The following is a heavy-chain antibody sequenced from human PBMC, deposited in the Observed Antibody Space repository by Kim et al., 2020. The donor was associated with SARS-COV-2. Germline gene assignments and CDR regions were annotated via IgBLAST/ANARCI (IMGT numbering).Heavy chain of an antibody. CDR2: INHSGST. CDR1: GGSFSGYY. D-gene: IGHD4-17*01. CDR3: ARYDYGDYGRFDY. V-gene: IGHV4-34*01. J-gene: IGHJ4*02. Sequence: SETLSLTCAVYGGSFSGYYWSWIRQPPGKGLEWIGEINHSGSTNYNPSLKSRVTISVDTSKNQFSLKLSSVTAADTAVYYCARYDYGDYGRFDYWGQGTLVTVSS.